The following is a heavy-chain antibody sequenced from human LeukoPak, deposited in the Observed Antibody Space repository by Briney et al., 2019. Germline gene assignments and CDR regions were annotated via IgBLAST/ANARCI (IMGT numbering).Heavy chain of an antibody. V-gene: IGHV4-59*01. J-gene: IGHJ4*02. CDR1: GGSISSYY. Sequence: PSETLSLTCTVSGGSISSYYWSWIRQPPGKCLEWIGYIYYSGSTNYNPSLKSRVTISVDTSKNQFSLKLSSVTAADTAVYYCARYVWGSYPGLYYFDYRGQGTLVTVSS. CDR2: IYYSGST. D-gene: IGHD3-16*02. CDR3: ARYVWGSYPGLYYFDY.